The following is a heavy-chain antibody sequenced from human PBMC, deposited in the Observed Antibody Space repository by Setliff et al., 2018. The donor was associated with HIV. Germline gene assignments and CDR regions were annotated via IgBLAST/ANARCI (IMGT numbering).Heavy chain of an antibody. CDR2: IYHTGDT. Sequence: SETLSLTCVVSGYSISNTGHYWGWIRQPPGKGLEWIGSIYHTGDTYDNPSLKNRVTISRDTSKDRFSLNLRSVTAADTAIYYCARHKTHDYDGNSVYFDFWGQGILVTVSS. D-gene: IGHD4-17*01. CDR3: ARHKTHDYDGNSVYFDF. V-gene: IGHV4-38-2*01. CDR1: GYSISNTGHY. J-gene: IGHJ4*01.